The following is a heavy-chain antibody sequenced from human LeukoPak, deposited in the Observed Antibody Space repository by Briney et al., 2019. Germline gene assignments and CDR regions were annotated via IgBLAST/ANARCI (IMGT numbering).Heavy chain of an antibody. CDR3: ATGKNKYGGNYAEHFQY. J-gene: IGHJ1*01. CDR2: ISGSGGST. CDR1: GFTFTTYA. V-gene: IGHV3-23*01. D-gene: IGHD4/OR15-4a*01. Sequence: PGGSLRLSCAASGFTFTTYAMSWVRQAPGKGLEWVSAISGSGGSTYYADSVKGRFTISSDNFKNTVYLQMNSLRAEDTAVYYCATGKNKYGGNYAEHFQYWGQGTLVTVSS.